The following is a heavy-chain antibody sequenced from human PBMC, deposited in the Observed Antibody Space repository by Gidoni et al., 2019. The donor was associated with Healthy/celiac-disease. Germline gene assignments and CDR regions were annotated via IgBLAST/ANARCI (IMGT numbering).Heavy chain of an antibody. J-gene: IGHJ6*02. D-gene: IGHD4-17*01. Sequence: EVQLLESGGGLVQPGGPLRLSCAASGFTFSSSAMSWVRQPPGKGLEWVSAISGSGGRTYYADSVKGRFTISRDNSKNTLYLQMNSLRAEDTAVYYCAKGDGDYYYYYYGMDVWGQGTTVTVSS. CDR3: AKGDGDYYYYYYGMDV. CDR1: GFTFSSSA. V-gene: IGHV3-23*01. CDR2: ISGSGGRT.